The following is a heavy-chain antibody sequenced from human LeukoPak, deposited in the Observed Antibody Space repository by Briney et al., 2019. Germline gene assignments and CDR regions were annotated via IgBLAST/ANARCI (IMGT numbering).Heavy chain of an antibody. CDR3: FREGGD. D-gene: IGHD3-10*01. Sequence: GGSLRLPCAASGFTFSSYGMHWVRQAPGKGLVWVSYINIDERITGYADSVKGRFTISRDNGKNTLYLQMNSLRVEDTAIYYCFREGGDWGQGTLVTVSS. CDR2: INIDERIT. CDR1: GFTFSSYG. V-gene: IGHV3-74*01. J-gene: IGHJ4*02.